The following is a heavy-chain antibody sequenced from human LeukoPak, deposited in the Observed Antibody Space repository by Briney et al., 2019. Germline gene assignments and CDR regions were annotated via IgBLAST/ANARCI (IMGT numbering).Heavy chain of an antibody. Sequence: GGSPRLSCAASGFTFSSYAMRWVRQAPGKGLEWVSAIGSGSGGTTIYADSVKGRFTISRDNSKNTLYLQMNSLRAEDTAVYYCAKDRRIQLWLGFDYWGQGTLVTVSS. D-gene: IGHD5-18*01. CDR2: IGSGSGGTT. J-gene: IGHJ4*02. CDR1: GFTFSSYA. V-gene: IGHV3-23*01. CDR3: AKDRRIQLWLGFDY.